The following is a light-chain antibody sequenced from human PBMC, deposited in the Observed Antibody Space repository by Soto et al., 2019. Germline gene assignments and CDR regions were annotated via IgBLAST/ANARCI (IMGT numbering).Light chain of an antibody. CDR3: HQRRAWPLT. V-gene: IGKV3-11*01. CDR1: QDLGPD. J-gene: IGKJ4*01. Sequence: EIVLTQSPATLSLSPGETATLSCRASQDLGPDLGWYQQRPGQAPRLIIYDANTRATVIPARFSGSGSGTDFTLTSTPLQPEDFAVYYCHQRRAWPLTFGGGTRVDIK. CDR2: DAN.